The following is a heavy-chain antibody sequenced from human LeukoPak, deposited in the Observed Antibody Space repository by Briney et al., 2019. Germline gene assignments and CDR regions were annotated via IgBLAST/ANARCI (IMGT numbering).Heavy chain of an antibody. D-gene: IGHD5-24*01. V-gene: IGHV1-8*01. J-gene: IGHJ4*02. CDR2: MNPNSGNT. Sequence: EXMGWMNPNSGNTRYAQKYQVRVTMTRNTSIITAYMELSSLRSEDTAVYYCARGLKMATRRFGYWGQGTLVTVSS. CDR3: ARGLKMATRRFGY.